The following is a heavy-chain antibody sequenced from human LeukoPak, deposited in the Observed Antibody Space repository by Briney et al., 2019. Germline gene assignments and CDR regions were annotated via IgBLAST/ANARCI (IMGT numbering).Heavy chain of an antibody. CDR1: GFTFDDYA. J-gene: IGHJ6*03. CDR3: AKDGVAVAGNYYYYYYMDV. V-gene: IGHV3-43*02. Sequence: GGSLRLSCAASGFTFDDYAMHWVRQAPGKGLEWVSLISGDGGSTYYADSVKVRFTISRDNSKNSLYLQMNSLRTEDTALYYCAKDGVAVAGNYYYYYYMDVWGKGTTVTVSS. D-gene: IGHD6-19*01. CDR2: ISGDGGST.